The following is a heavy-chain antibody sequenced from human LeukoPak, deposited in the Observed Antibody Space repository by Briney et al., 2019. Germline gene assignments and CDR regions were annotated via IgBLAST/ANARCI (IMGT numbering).Heavy chain of an antibody. V-gene: IGHV4-39*01. CDR1: GGSISSSGYY. J-gene: IGHJ4*02. CDR3: ARRITMVRGVTSRYFDY. D-gene: IGHD3-10*01. Sequence: SETLSLTCTVSGGSISSSGYYWGWIRQPPGKGLEWIGSIYYSGSTYYNPSLKSRVTISVDTSKNQFSLKLSSVTAADTAVYYCARRITMVRGVTSRYFDYWGQGTLVTVSS. CDR2: IYYSGST.